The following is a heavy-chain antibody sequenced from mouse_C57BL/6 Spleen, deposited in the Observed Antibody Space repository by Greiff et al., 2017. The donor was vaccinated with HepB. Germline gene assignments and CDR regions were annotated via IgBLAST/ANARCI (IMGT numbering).Heavy chain of an antibody. J-gene: IGHJ3*01. CDR1: GFNIKDDY. CDR2: IDPENGDT. V-gene: IGHV14-4*01. CDR3: TTGMVTTRFAY. D-gene: IGHD2-2*01. Sequence: EVHLVESGAELVRPGASVKLSCTASGFNIKDDYMHWVKQRPEQGLEWIGWIDPENGDTEYASKFQGKATITADTSSNTAYLQLSSLTSEDTAVYYCTTGMVTTRFAYWGQGTLVTVSA.